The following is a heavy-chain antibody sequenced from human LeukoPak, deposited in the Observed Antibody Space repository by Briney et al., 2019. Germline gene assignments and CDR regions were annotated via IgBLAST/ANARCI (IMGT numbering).Heavy chain of an antibody. V-gene: IGHV3-30*18. J-gene: IGHJ4*02. CDR2: ISYDGSNK. CDR1: GFTFSSYG. D-gene: IGHD1-14*01. CDR3: AKEGSNRRFDY. Sequence: GGSLRLSCAASGFTFSSYGMHWVRQAPGKGLEWVAVISYDGSNKYYADSVKGRFTISRDNSKNTLYLQMNSLRAEDTAVYYCAKEGSNRRFDYWGQGTLVTVSS.